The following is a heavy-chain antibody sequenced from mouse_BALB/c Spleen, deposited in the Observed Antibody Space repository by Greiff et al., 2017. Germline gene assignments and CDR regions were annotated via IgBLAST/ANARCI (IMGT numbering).Heavy chain of an antibody. J-gene: IGHJ4*01. CDR3: ARGGVYYGIAMDY. Sequence: EVQLVESGGGLVQPGGSLKLSCAASGFTFSSYGMSWVRQTPDKRLELVATINSNGGSTYYPDSVKGRFTISRDNAKNTLYLQMSSLKSEDTAMYYCARGGVYYGIAMDYWGQGTSVTVSS. V-gene: IGHV5-6-3*01. CDR1: GFTFSSYG. D-gene: IGHD1-1*01. CDR2: INSNGGST.